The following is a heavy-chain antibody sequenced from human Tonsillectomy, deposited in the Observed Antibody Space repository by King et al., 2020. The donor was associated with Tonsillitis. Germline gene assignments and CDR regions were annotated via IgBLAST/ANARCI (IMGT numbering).Heavy chain of an antibody. V-gene: IGHV3-11*06. Sequence: QLVQSGGGLVKPGGSVRLSCAASGFAFSDYYMSWIRQAPGKGLEWVAYISSSSSYTNYADSVKGRFTITRDNAKNSLFLQMNSLKAADTAVYYCVREFQPGDYWGQGTLVTVSS. D-gene: IGHD3-10*01. CDR1: GFAFSDYY. CDR2: ISSSSSYT. J-gene: IGHJ4*02. CDR3: VREFQPGDY.